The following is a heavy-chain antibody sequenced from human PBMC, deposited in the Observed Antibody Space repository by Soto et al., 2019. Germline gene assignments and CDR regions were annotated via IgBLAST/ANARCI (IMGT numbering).Heavy chain of an antibody. CDR3: ARSYCSGGSCSNSGWFDP. Sequence: SETLSLTCAVSGGSISSSNWWSWVRQPPGKGLEWIGEIYHSGSTNYNPSLKSRVTISVDKSKNQFSLKLSSVTAADTAVYYCARSYCSGGSCSNSGWFDPWGQGTLVIVSS. CDR1: GGSISSSNW. D-gene: IGHD2-15*01. J-gene: IGHJ5*02. V-gene: IGHV4-4*02. CDR2: IYHSGST.